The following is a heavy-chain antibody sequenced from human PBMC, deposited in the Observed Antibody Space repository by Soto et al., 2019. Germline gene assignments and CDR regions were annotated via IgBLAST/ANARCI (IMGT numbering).Heavy chain of an antibody. CDR2: ISYDGRKE. D-gene: IGHD2-21*02. Sequence: QVQLVESGGGVVQPGRSLRVCCAASGFTFSGYGMHWVRQAPGKGLEWVAVISYDGRKEYYGDSVKGRFTVSRDISKKTLCLEMNSLRVEDTAVYYCAKDGWAYCGGDCVLDDWGQGRLVTVSS. CDR1: GFTFSGYG. V-gene: IGHV3-30*18. CDR3: AKDGWAYCGGDCVLDD. J-gene: IGHJ4*02.